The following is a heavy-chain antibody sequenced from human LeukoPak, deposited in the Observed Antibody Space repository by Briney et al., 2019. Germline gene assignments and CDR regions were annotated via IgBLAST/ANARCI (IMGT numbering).Heavy chain of an antibody. V-gene: IGHV1-69-2*01. CDR3: ATAYYYDSSGYYRRGAFDI. CDR1: GYTFTDYY. J-gene: IGHJ3*02. CDR2: VDPEDGET. Sequence: ASVKVSCKVSGYTFTDYYMHWVQQAPGKGLEWMGLVDPEDGETIYAEKFQGRFTITADTSTDTAYMELSSLRSEDTAVYYCATAYYYDSSGYYRRGAFDIWGQGTMVTVSS. D-gene: IGHD3-22*01.